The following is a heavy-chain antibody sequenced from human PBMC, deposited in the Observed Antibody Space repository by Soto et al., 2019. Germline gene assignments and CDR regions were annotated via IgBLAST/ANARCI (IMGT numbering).Heavy chain of an antibody. D-gene: IGHD1-26*01. Sequence: QVQLVQSGAEVKKPGASVKVSCKASGYTFTSYGISWVRQAPGQGLEWMGWISAYNGNTNYAQKLQGRVTMTTDTGTSTAYMELRSLRSDDTAVYYCARDRFDVGATNWFDPWGQGTLVTVSS. J-gene: IGHJ5*02. CDR1: GYTFTSYG. CDR2: ISAYNGNT. V-gene: IGHV1-18*01. CDR3: ARDRFDVGATNWFDP.